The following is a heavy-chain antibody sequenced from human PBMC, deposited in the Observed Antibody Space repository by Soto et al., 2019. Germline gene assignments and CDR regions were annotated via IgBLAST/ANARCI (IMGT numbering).Heavy chain of an antibody. V-gene: IGHV4-59*08. J-gene: IGHJ4*02. Sequence: QVQLQESGPGLVKPSETLSLTCTVSGGSISDYYWCWIRQPPGKGLEWVGYIYYTGTTTYNPSLKSRLALSVDTSKNQFSLKLRSVSAADTAVYYCARLGRWLQALDSWGQGTLVTVSS. CDR2: IYYTGTT. D-gene: IGHD5-12*01. CDR1: GGSISDYY. CDR3: ARLGRWLQALDS.